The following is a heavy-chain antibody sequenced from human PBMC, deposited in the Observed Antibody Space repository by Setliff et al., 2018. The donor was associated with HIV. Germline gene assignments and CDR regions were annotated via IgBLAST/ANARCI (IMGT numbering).Heavy chain of an antibody. CDR2: IHYTGTT. D-gene: IGHD3-10*01. V-gene: IGHV4-31*01. CDR3: ARAPYVSGSFGWFDP. Sequence: PSETLSLTCTVSGGSISSSSYYWNWFRQYPGKGLEWIGYIHYTGTTNQNPSLRSLITTSLDTSKNQFSLKLTSVTAADTAVYYCARAPYVSGSFGWFDPWGQGTLVTVSS. CDR1: GGSISSSSYY. J-gene: IGHJ5*02.